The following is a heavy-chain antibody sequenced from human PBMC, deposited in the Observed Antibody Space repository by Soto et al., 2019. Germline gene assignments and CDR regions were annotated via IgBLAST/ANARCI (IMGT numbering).Heavy chain of an antibody. CDR1: GYTSTNYA. Sequence: GASVKVSCKASGYTSTNYAVHWVRQAPGQGLQWIGWINVGNGNTKSSQKFQGRVTFSRDTSASTAYMEVSSLTSEDTAIYYCTSDNKGLAEYWGQGTMVTVSS. CDR3: TSDNKGLAEY. J-gene: IGHJ4*02. V-gene: IGHV1-3*01. CDR2: INVGNGNT.